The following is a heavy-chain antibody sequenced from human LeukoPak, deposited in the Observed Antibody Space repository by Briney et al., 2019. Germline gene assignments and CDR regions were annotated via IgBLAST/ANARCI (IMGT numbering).Heavy chain of an antibody. V-gene: IGHV4-39*01. D-gene: IGHD3-9*01. Sequence: SETLSLTCTVSGGSISSSTYYWGWIRQPPGKGLEWIGSIYYSRSTYYNPSLKSRVTISVDTSKNQFSLKLSSVTAADTAVYYCARHAILPYYYYYMDVWGKGTTVTISS. CDR3: ARHAILPYYYYYMDV. CDR2: IYYSRST. CDR1: GGSISSSTYY. J-gene: IGHJ6*03.